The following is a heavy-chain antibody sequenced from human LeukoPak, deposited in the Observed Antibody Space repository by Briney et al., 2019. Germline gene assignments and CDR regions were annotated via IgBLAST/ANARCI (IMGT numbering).Heavy chain of an antibody. CDR1: GFTFSTYW. Sequence: GGSLRLSCAASGFTFSTYWMSWVRQAPGKGREWVANIKQDGSDKYYVDSVKGRFTISRDNAKNSMYLQTNSLRAEDTAVYYCARASSPSSSWYYYYYYGMVVWGQGATVTVSS. CDR2: IKQDGSDK. CDR3: ARASSPSSSWYYYYYYGMVV. D-gene: IGHD6-13*01. V-gene: IGHV3-7*01. J-gene: IGHJ6*02.